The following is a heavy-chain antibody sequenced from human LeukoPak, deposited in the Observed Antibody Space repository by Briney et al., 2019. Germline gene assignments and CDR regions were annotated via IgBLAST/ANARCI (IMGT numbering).Heavy chain of an antibody. CDR1: GFTFSSYA. V-gene: IGHV3-30-3*01. CDR3: ARELYYYDSSGRTLDAFDI. J-gene: IGHJ3*02. D-gene: IGHD3-22*01. CDR2: ISYDGSNK. Sequence: PGGSLRLSCAASGFTFSSYAMHWVRQAPGKGLEWVAVISYDGSNKYYADSVKGRFTISRDNSKNTLYLQMNSLRAEDTAVYYCARELYYYDSSGRTLDAFDIWGQGTMVTVSS.